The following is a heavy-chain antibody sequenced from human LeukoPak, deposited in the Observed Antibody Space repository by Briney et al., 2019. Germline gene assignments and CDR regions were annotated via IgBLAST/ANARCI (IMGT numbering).Heavy chain of an antibody. V-gene: IGHV3-64*01. CDR1: GFSFSSYT. CDR2: VSGNGYTT. CDR3: ARDSSTTNYYYGMDV. J-gene: IGHJ6*02. Sequence: GGSLRLSCAASGFSFSSYTMHWVRQAPGKGLEYVAAVSGNGYTTYYAKSLKGRFTTSRDNSKNTLYLQMGSLRAEDMAVYYCARDSSTTNYYYGMDVWGQGTTVTVSS. D-gene: IGHD2-2*01.